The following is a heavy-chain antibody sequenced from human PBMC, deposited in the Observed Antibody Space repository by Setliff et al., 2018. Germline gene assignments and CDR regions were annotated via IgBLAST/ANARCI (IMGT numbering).Heavy chain of an antibody. D-gene: IGHD3-9*01. CDR3: ARDRAYYDILTGYQVPTSGFDY. J-gene: IGHJ4*02. Sequence: GASVKVSCKASGGTFSSYAISWVRQAPGQGLEWMGGIIPIFGTANYAQKFQGRVTITTDESTSTAYMELSSLRSEDTAVYYCARDRAYYDILTGYQVPTSGFDYWGQGTLVTVSS. V-gene: IGHV1-69*05. CDR1: GGTFSSYA. CDR2: IIPIFGTA.